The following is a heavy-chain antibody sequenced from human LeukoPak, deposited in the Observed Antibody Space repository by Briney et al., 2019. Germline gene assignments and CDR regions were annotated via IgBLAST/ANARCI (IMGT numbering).Heavy chain of an antibody. Sequence: GASVKVSCKASGYTFTSYGISWVRQAPGQGLEWMGWISAYNGNTNYAQKLQGRVTMTTDTSTSTAYMELRSLRSDDTAVYYCARGLRFLENYYYYMDVWGKGTTVTVSS. J-gene: IGHJ6*03. CDR3: ARGLRFLENYYYYMDV. D-gene: IGHD3-3*01. CDR1: GYTFTSYG. CDR2: ISAYNGNT. V-gene: IGHV1-18*01.